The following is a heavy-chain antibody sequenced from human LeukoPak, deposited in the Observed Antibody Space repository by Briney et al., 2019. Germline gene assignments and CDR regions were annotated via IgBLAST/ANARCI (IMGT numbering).Heavy chain of an antibody. J-gene: IGHJ1*01. V-gene: IGHV4-30-4*08. CDR3: ARSPSRYDFWSGDPEYFQH. CDR1: GDSISSGDYY. D-gene: IGHD3-3*01. CDR2: IYYSGST. Sequence: SETLSLTCTVSGDSISSGDYYWNWIRQPPGKGLEWIGYIYYSGSTYYNPSLKSRVTISVDTSKNQFSLKLSSVTAADTAVYYCARSPSRYDFWSGDPEYFQHWGQGTLVTVSS.